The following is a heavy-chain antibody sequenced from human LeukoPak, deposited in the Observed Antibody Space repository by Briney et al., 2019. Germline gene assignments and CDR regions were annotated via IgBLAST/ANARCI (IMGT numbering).Heavy chain of an antibody. CDR3: ANSLEAAGTFEMDV. CDR1: GFTVSSNY. V-gene: IGHV3-53*01. Sequence: GGSLRLSCAASGFTVSSNYMSWVRQAPGKGLEWVSVIYSGGSTYYADSVKGRFTISRDDSKNTLYLQMNSLRAEDTAVYYCANSLEAAGTFEMDVWGQGTTVTVSS. J-gene: IGHJ6*02. CDR2: IYSGGST. D-gene: IGHD6-13*01.